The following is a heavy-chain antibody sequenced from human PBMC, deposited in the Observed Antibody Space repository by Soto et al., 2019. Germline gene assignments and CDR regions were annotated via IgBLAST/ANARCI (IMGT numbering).Heavy chain of an antibody. CDR3: ASPTPELLRYFDWLWVC. J-gene: IGHJ4*02. Sequence: SETLSLTCIVSGGSITRRSSYWAWIRQPPGKGLEWVGTFYGGNTYHNPSLRSRITIAVDTSKNQFSLKLSSVTAADTAVYYCASPTPELLRYFDWLWVCWGQGTLVTVSS. CDR1: GGSITRRSSY. CDR2: FYGGNT. V-gene: IGHV4-39*01. D-gene: IGHD3-9*01.